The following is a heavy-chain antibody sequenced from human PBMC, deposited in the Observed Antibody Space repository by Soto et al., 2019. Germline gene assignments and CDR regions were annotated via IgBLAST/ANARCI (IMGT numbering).Heavy chain of an antibody. CDR1: RFTFSSYA. CDR3: ARAEAYFYHCYYAMDV. Sequence: QVQLVESGGGVVQPGTSLRLSCAASRFTFSSYAMDWVRQAPGKGLEWVAVISHDGSEKYYGDSVKGRFTISRDNPKNTVYLQMNSMRPEDTAVYYCARAEAYFYHCYYAMDVWGQGTAVTVSS. J-gene: IGHJ6*02. D-gene: IGHD3-10*01. V-gene: IGHV3-30-3*01. CDR2: ISHDGSEK.